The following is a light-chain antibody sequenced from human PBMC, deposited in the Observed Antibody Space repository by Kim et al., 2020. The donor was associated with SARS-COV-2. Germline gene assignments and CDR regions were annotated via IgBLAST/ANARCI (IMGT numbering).Light chain of an antibody. CDR1: GSDVGGYNY. CDR2: DVS. Sequence: QSALTQPASVSGSPGQSITISCTGTGSDVGGYNYVSWYQQHPGKAPKLMIYDVSNRPSGVSDRFSGSKSGNTASLIISRLQAEDEAEYYCISYTSSSTLDVFGTGTKVTVL. V-gene: IGLV2-14*03. CDR3: ISYTSSSTLDV. J-gene: IGLJ1*01.